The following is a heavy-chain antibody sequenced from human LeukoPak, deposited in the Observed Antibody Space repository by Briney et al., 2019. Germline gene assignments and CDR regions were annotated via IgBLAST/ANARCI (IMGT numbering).Heavy chain of an antibody. CDR3: ARGEGGGSCYNN. CDR1: GESFSDSY. D-gene: IGHD2-15*01. Sequence: SEALSLTCAVYGESFSDSYWSWIRQPPGKGLEWIGEIHHSGDTNHNPSLKSRVTISLDTSKNQFSLKLNSVTAADTATYYCARGEGGGSCYNNWGQGTQVTVSS. V-gene: IGHV4-34*01. J-gene: IGHJ4*02. CDR2: IHHSGDT.